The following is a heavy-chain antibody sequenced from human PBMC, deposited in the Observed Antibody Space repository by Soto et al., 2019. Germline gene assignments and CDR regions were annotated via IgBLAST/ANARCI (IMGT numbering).Heavy chain of an antibody. D-gene: IGHD3-16*01. CDR3: AKRPLSIITFDY. Sequence: EVQLLESVGGLVQPGGSLRLSCAASGFTFSSYAMSWVRRAPGKGLEWVSTISGSGANTFYADSVKGRFTISRDNSKNTLYLQMNSLRAEDTAVYYCAKRPLSIITFDYWGQGTLVTVSS. CDR1: GFTFSSYA. J-gene: IGHJ4*02. CDR2: ISGSGANT. V-gene: IGHV3-23*01.